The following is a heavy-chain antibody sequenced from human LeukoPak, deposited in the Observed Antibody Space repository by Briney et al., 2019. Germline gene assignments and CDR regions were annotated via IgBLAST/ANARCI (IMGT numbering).Heavy chain of an antibody. D-gene: IGHD4/OR15-4a*01. J-gene: IGHJ3*02. V-gene: IGHV4-39*07. CDR2: IYYSGTA. Sequence: SETLSLTCTVSGGSINSSSYYWGWIRQPPGKGLEWIGNIYYSGTAYYNPSLKSRVTISLDTSKNKLSLRLTSVTAADTAVYYCAIDVDSTMVDAFDIWGQGTMVTVSS. CDR3: AIDVDSTMVDAFDI. CDR1: GGSINSSSYY.